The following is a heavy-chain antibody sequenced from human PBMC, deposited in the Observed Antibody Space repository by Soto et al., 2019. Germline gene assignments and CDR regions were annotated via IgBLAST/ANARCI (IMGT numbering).Heavy chain of an antibody. Sequence: PSETLSLTCTVSGGSISSYYWSWIRQPPGKGLEWIGYIYYSGSTNYNPSLKSRVTISVDTSKNQFSLKLSSVTAADTGIYFCARGYFDSGHGYDLWGQGTLVTVSS. J-gene: IGHJ5*02. CDR1: GGSISSYY. D-gene: IGHD3-10*01. CDR3: ARGYFDSGHGYDL. V-gene: IGHV4-59*01. CDR2: IYYSGST.